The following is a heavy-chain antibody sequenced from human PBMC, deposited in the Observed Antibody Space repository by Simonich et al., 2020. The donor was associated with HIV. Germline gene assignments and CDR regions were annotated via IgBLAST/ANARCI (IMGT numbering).Heavy chain of an antibody. J-gene: IGHJ6*03. CDR1: GGSFSGYY. Sequence: QVQLQQWGAGLLKPSETLSLTCAVYGGSFSGYYCTWIRQPPGKGLEWIGIIYYSGRTHPHPSLKGRVTISAGTSKNQFSRKLRSVTAADTAVYYCARHPGLTVPTPPFFYYYMDVWGKGTTVTVSS. V-gene: IGHV4-34*01. CDR3: ARHPGLTVPTPPFFYYYMDV. CDR2: IYYSGRT. D-gene: IGHD5-12*01.